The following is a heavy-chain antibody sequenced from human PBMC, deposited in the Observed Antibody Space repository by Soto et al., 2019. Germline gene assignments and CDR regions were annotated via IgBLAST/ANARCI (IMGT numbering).Heavy chain of an antibody. CDR2: VTNLVVTI. V-gene: IGHV3-23*01. D-gene: IGHD2-8*01. J-gene: IGHJ4*02. CDR1: GLTFSTYP. Sequence: PXVSLRLTCAASGLTFSTYPRSWVRQAPGTGLEWVSGVTNLVVTINYADSVKGRFTISRDNSKNTLYLQMSSLRAEDTAVYYCAQDGNNGSAFDYWGQGTRVTVYS. CDR3: AQDGNNGSAFDY.